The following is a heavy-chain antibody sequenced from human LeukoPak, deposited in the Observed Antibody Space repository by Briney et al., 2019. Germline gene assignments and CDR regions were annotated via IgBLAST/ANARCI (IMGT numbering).Heavy chain of an antibody. CDR1: GFTFANYA. V-gene: IGHV3-23*01. CDR2: ISRSGDTT. CDR3: AKSRWAAAGAASDY. J-gene: IGHJ4*02. D-gene: IGHD6-13*01. Sequence: GGSLRLSCAASGFTFANYAMSWVRQAPGKGLEFVSSISRSGDTTFYADSVKGRFTISRDNSKDTLYLQMDRLRADDAAVYYCAKSRWAAAGAASDYWGQGTLVTVSS.